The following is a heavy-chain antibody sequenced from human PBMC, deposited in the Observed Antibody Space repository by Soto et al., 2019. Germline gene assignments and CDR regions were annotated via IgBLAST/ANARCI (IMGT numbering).Heavy chain of an antibody. V-gene: IGHV3-30*18. Sequence: GGSLRLSCAASGFTFSSYGMHWVRQAPGKGLEWVAVISYDGSNKYYADSVKGRFTISRDNSKNTLYLQMNSLRGEDTAVYYCAKVRYRDYGDYLDYWGQGTLVTVSS. J-gene: IGHJ4*02. D-gene: IGHD4-17*01. CDR2: ISYDGSNK. CDR1: GFTFSSYG. CDR3: AKVRYRDYGDYLDY.